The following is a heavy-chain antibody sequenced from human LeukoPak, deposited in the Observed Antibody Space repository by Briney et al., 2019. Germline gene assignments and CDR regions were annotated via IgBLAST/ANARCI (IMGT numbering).Heavy chain of an antibody. CDR2: ISYDGSNK. D-gene: IGHD3-22*01. Sequence: GGSLRLSCAASGFTFSSYGMHWVRQAPGKGLEWVAVISYDGSNKYYADSVKGRFTISRDNSKNTLYLQMNSLRAEDTAVYYCAKGLYYYYSSCYKDAFDIWGQGTMVTVSS. J-gene: IGHJ3*02. CDR1: GFTFSSYG. V-gene: IGHV3-30*18. CDR3: AKGLYYYYSSCYKDAFDI.